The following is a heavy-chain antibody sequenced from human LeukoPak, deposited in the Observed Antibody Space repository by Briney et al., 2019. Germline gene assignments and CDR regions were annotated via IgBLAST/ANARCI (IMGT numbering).Heavy chain of an antibody. CDR2: IYYSGST. CDR1: CGSISSYY. V-gene: IGHV4-59*01. CDR3: ARVRSRDGYLYFDY. J-gene: IGHJ4*02. Sequence: SETLSLTCTVSCGSISSYYWSWIRQPPGKGLEWIGYIYYSGSTNYNPSLKSRVTISVDTSKNQFSLKLGSVTAADTAVYYGARVRSRDGYLYFDYWGQGTLVTVSS. D-gene: IGHD5-24*01.